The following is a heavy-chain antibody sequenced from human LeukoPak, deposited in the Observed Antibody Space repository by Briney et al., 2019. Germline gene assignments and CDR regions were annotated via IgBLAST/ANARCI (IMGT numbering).Heavy chain of an antibody. CDR1: GGSISSSY. Sequence: SETLSLTCTVSGGSISSSYWNWIRKPPGKGLEWIAYIYYSGSTNYNPSLKSRVTISVDTSKNQFSLKLSSVTAADTAVYYCATVRHYDSLAGAFDIWGQGTMVTVSS. J-gene: IGHJ3*02. D-gene: IGHD3-22*01. CDR2: IYYSGST. V-gene: IGHV4-59*01. CDR3: ATVRHYDSLAGAFDI.